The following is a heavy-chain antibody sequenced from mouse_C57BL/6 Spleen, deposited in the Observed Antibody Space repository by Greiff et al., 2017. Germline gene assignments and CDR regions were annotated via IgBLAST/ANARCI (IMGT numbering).Heavy chain of an antibody. V-gene: IGHV1-66*01. D-gene: IGHD2-3*01. CDR3: AGAYYGYYPFDY. Sequence: QVQLKQSGPELVKPGASVKISCKASGYSFTSYYIHWVKQRPGQGLEWIGWIYPGGGNTKYNEKVKGKATLTADTSSSTAYMQLSSLTSEDSAVYYCAGAYYGYYPFDYWGQGTTLTVSS. CDR1: GYSFTSYY. J-gene: IGHJ2*01. CDR2: IYPGGGNT.